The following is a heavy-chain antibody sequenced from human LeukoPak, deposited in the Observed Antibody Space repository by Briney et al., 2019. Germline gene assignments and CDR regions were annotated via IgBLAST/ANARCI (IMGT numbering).Heavy chain of an antibody. CDR2: ISYDGSNK. Sequence: PGRSLRLSCAASGFTFSSYGMHWVRQAPGKGLEWVAVISYDGSNKYYADSVKGRFTISRDNSKNTLYLQMNSLRAEDTAVYYCAKPFAYQLLEPVIDYWGQGTLVTVSS. CDR3: AKPFAYQLLEPVIDY. J-gene: IGHJ4*02. V-gene: IGHV3-30*18. D-gene: IGHD2-2*01. CDR1: GFTFSSYG.